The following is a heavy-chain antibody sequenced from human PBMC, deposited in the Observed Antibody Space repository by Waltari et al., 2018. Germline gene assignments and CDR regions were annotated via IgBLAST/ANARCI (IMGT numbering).Heavy chain of an antibody. CDR3: ARIHDYYYGMDV. J-gene: IGHJ6*02. V-gene: IGHV4-34*01. D-gene: IGHD5-18*01. CDR1: GGSFSGYY. Sequence: QVQLQQWGAGLLKPSETLSLTCAVYGGSFSGYYWSWIRQPPGKGLEWIGEINHSGSTNYNPSLKSRVTISVDTSKNQFSLKLSSVTAADTAVYYCARIHDYYYGMDVWGQGTTVTVSS. CDR2: INHSGST.